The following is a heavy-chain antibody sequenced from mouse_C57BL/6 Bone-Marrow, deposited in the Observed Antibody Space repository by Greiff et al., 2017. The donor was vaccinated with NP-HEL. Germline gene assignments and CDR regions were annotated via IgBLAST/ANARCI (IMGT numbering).Heavy chain of an antibody. Sequence: QVQLQQSGAELVRPGTSVKVSCKASGYAFTNYLIEWVKQRPGQGLEWIGVINPGSGGTNYNEKFKGKATLTADKSSSTAYMQLSSLTSEDSSVYFCASLFAYWGQGTLVTVSA. CDR1: GYAFTNYL. CDR3: ASLFAY. CDR2: INPGSGGT. J-gene: IGHJ3*01. V-gene: IGHV1-54*01.